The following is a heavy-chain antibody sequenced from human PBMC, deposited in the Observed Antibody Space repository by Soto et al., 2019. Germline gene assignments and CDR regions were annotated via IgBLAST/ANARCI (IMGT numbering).Heavy chain of an antibody. CDR2: ISWNSGSI. D-gene: IGHD3-10*02. J-gene: IGHJ6*02. V-gene: IGHV3-9*01. Sequence: EVQLVESGGGLVQPGRSLRLSCAASGFTFDDYAMHWVRQAPGKGLEWVSGISWNSGSIGYADSVKGRFTISRDNAKNALYLQRNSLRAEDTALYYCAKGVRYYYYYGMDVCGQGTTVTVSS. CDR1: GFTFDDYA. CDR3: AKGVRYYYYYGMDV.